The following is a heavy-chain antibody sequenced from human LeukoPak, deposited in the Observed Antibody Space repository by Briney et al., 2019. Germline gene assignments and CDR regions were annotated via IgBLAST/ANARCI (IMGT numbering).Heavy chain of an antibody. V-gene: IGHV4-30-4*08. Sequence: PSETLSLTCTVSGGSISSGGYYWSWIRQPPGKGLEWIGYIYYSGSTYYNPSLKSRVTISVDTSKNQFSLKLSSVTAADTAVYYCASQYIDGSGYSFDYWGQGTLVTVSS. CDR3: ASQYIDGSGYSFDY. J-gene: IGHJ4*02. CDR2: IYYSGST. CDR1: GGSISSGGYY. D-gene: IGHD3-22*01.